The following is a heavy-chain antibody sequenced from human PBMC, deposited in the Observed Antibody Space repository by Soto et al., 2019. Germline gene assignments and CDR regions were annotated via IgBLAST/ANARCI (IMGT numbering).Heavy chain of an antibody. CDR3: ARESEDLTSNFDY. CDR1: GFKFDDYA. J-gene: IGHJ4*02. Sequence: PGGSLRLSCTASGFKFDDYAMHWVRQAPGKGLEWVSSISSTTNYIYYGDSMKGRFTISRDNAKNSLYLEMNSLRAEDTAVYYCARESEDLTSNFDYWGQGTLVTVSS. V-gene: IGHV3-21*06. CDR2: ISSTTNYI.